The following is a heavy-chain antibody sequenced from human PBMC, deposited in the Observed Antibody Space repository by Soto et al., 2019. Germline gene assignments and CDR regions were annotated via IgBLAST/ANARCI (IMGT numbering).Heavy chain of an antibody. Sequence: GESLKISCKGSGYSFTSYWIGWVRQMTGKGLEWMGIIYPGDSDTRYSPSFQGQVIISADKSISTAYLQWSSLKASDTAMYYCARRLMGEQLARHNWFDPWGQGTLVTVSS. CDR1: GYSFTSYW. J-gene: IGHJ5*02. CDR2: IYPGDSDT. D-gene: IGHD6-6*01. CDR3: ARRLMGEQLARHNWFDP. V-gene: IGHV5-51*01.